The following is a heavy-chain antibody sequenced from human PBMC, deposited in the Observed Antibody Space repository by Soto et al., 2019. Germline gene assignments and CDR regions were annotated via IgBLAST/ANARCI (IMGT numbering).Heavy chain of an antibody. Sequence: SSETLSLTCTVSGGSISSSTYYWDWIRQPPGKGLEWIGAMYYTGNKNYNPSLESRVTMSVDTSKNQFSLKLSSVTPTDTAVYYCARRSSSSLGSLFDPWGRGILVPSPQ. CDR2: MYYTGNK. CDR3: ARRSSSSLGSLFDP. J-gene: IGHJ5*02. V-gene: IGHV4-39*01. D-gene: IGHD6-6*01. CDR1: GGSISSSTYY.